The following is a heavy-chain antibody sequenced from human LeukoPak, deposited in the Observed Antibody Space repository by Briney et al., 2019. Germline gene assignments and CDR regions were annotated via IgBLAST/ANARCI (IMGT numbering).Heavy chain of an antibody. V-gene: IGHV3-48*02. CDR3: ARDNLTPYWYFDL. CDR2: ISSGSTTI. Sequence: PGGSLRLSCVASGFTLSAHSLNWVRQAPGKGLEWISYISSGSTTIYYADSVKGRFTISRDNAKNSLYLQMNSLRDEDTALYYCARDNLTPYWYFDLWGRGTLVTVSS. D-gene: IGHD4-23*01. CDR1: GFTLSAHS. J-gene: IGHJ2*01.